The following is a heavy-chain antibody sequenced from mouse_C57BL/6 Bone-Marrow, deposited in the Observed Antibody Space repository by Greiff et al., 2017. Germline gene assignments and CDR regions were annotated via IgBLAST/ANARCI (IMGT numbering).Heavy chain of an antibody. CDR2: ISYSGST. CDR3: ARGDDYDYFDY. Sequence: EVKLVESGPGMVKPSQSLSLTCTVTGYSITSGYDWHWIRHFPGNKLEWMGYISYSGSTNYNPSLKSRISITHDTSKNHFFLKLNSVTTEDTATYYCARGDDYDYFDYWGQGTTLTVSS. CDR1: GYSITSGYD. J-gene: IGHJ2*01. D-gene: IGHD2-4*01. V-gene: IGHV3-1*01.